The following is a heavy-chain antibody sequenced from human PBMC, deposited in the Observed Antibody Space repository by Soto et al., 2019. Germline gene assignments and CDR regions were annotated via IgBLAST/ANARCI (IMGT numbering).Heavy chain of an antibody. CDR3: ARSDVTSLYYFDY. CDR2: ISYDGSNK. V-gene: IGHV3-30-3*01. Sequence: PGGSLRLSCAASGFTLSSYAMHWVRQAPGKGLEWVAVISYDGSNKYYADSVKGRFTISRDNSKNTLYLQMNSLRAEDTAVYYCARSDVTSLYYFDYWGQGTLGTVSS. J-gene: IGHJ4*02. D-gene: IGHD4-4*01. CDR1: GFTLSSYA.